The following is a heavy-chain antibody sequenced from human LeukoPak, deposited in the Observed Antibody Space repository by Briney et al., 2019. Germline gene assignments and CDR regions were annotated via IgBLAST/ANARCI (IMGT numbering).Heavy chain of an antibody. V-gene: IGHV4-38-2*02. CDR3: TRLSHVAGAAKVSWFDP. D-gene: IGHD1-26*01. J-gene: IGHJ5*02. Sequence: SETLSLTCTVSAYSISNGFLWGWIRQPPGKGLEWIGSIYHSGTTYYNPSLKSRVTMSVDTSKNQFSLELSSVTAADTAVYYCTRLSHVAGAAKVSWFDPWGQGTLVTVSS. CDR1: AYSISNGFL. CDR2: IYHSGTT.